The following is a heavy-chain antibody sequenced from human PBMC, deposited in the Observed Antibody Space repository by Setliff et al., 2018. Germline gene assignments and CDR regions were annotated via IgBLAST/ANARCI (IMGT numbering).Heavy chain of an antibody. CDR3: ARGPTIVDWFFDL. CDR1: GGSISSSSYF. Sequence: SETLSLTCTVSGGSISSSSYFWNWIRQPPGKGLEWIGSVYHGGTTNYKPSLKRRVTISEDMSKNQVSLTLTSVTAADTAVYYCARGPTIVDWFFDLWGRGTLVTVS. V-gene: IGHV4-61*01. J-gene: IGHJ2*01. CDR2: VYHGGTT. D-gene: IGHD3-22*01.